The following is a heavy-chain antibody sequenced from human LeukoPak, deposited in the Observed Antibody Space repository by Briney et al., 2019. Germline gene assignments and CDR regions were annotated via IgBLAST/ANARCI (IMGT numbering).Heavy chain of an antibody. D-gene: IGHD3-10*01. CDR3: ARGTYYYGSGTNGDYYFDY. Sequence: SETLSLTCTVSGGSISSGGYYWSWIRQPPGKGLEWIGYIYHSGSTYYNPSLKSRVTISVDRSKNQFSLKLSSVTAADTAVYYCARGTYYYGSGTNGDYYFDYWGQGTLVTVSS. V-gene: IGHV4-30-2*01. CDR2: IYHSGST. CDR1: GGSISSGGYY. J-gene: IGHJ4*02.